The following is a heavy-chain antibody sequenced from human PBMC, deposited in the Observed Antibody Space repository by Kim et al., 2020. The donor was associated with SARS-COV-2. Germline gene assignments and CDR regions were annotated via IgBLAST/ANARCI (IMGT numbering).Heavy chain of an antibody. CDR2: ISVAGNM. J-gene: IGHJ4*02. V-gene: IGHV3-23*01. CDR1: GFNFAGYD. Sequence: GGSLRLSCAASGFNFAGYDMSWVRQTPGQGLEWVSTISVAGNMGYAKSVKGRFAISRDNSRQTLGLQMTRRTGDDTAMYYCVPAPYCTFYWGRGTLVTVSS. D-gene: IGHD2-8*01. CDR3: VPAPYCTFY.